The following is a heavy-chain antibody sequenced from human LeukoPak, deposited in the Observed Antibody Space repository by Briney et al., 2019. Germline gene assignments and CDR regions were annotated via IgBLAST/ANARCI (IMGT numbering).Heavy chain of an antibody. V-gene: IGHV1-2*02. D-gene: IGHD3-22*01. CDR3: ARDVTYYYDTSGYRDAFDI. Sequence: ASVNVSFKASVYTFTDYYMHWVRQAPGQGLEWMGWINPNSGGTNYAQRFQGRVTMTRDTSISTAYMELSRLRSDDTAVYYCARDVTYYYDTSGYRDAFDIWGQGTMVTVSS. CDR2: INPNSGGT. CDR1: VYTFTDYY. J-gene: IGHJ3*02.